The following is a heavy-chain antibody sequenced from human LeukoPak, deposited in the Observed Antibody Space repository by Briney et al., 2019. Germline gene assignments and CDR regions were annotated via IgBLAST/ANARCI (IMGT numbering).Heavy chain of an antibody. Sequence: SVKVSCKASGGTFSSYAISWVRQAPGQGLEWMGRIIPIPGIANYAQKFQGRVTITADKSTSTAYMELSSLRSEDTAVYYCARSYYYDSSGYSWDYWGQGTLVTVSS. D-gene: IGHD3-22*01. CDR1: GGTFSSYA. CDR3: ARSYYYDSSGYSWDY. CDR2: IIPIPGIA. J-gene: IGHJ4*02. V-gene: IGHV1-69*04.